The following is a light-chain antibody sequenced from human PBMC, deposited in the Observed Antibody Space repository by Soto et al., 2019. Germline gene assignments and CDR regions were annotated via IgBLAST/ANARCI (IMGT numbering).Light chain of an antibody. CDR1: SSDVGGYNY. J-gene: IGLJ2*01. CDR2: DVS. Sequence: QSALTQPASVSGSPGQSIAISCTGSSSDVGGYNYVSWYQQHSGKAPKLMIYDVSSRPSGVSDRFSGSKSGNTASLTISGLQAEDEAEYYCSSYTSSSTVIFGAGTKLTVL. V-gene: IGLV2-14*03. CDR3: SSYTSSSTVI.